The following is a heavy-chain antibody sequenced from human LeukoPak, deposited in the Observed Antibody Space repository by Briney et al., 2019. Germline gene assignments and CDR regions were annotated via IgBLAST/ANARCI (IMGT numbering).Heavy chain of an antibody. V-gene: IGHV4-34*01. CDR3: ARNLGFDY. Sequence: PSETLSLTCAVYGGSFSGYYWSWIRQPPGKGLEWIGEINHSGSTNYNPSLKSRVTISVDTSKNQFSLKLSSVTAADTAVYYCARNLGFDYWGQGTPVTVSS. CDR2: INHSGST. CDR1: GGSFSGYY. J-gene: IGHJ4*02.